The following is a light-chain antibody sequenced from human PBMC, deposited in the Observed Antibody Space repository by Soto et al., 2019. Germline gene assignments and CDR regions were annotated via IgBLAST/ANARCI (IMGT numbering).Light chain of an antibody. V-gene: IGKV3-11*01. CDR3: QRRSNWPPWT. J-gene: IGKJ1*01. CDR1: QSVGSY. Sequence: EIVLTQSPATLSLSPGERATLSCRASQSVGSYLTWYQQKPGQAPRLLIYDASNRAAGVPARFSGSGSGTDFTLTISSLEPEDFAVYYCQRRSNWPPWTFGQGTKVDIK. CDR2: DAS.